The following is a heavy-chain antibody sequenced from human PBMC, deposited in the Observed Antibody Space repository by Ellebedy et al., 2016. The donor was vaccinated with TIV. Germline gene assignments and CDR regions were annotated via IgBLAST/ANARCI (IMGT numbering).Heavy chain of an antibody. CDR1: GGTFNWYG. J-gene: IGHJ5*02. V-gene: IGHV1-69*04. CDR2: IIPILGIT. Sequence: ASVKVSCKASGGTFNWYGISWVRQAPGQGLEWMGRIIPILGITNYAQKFQGRVTSTADTSMSTVYTELNSLRSEDTAVYYCARDRDGDPLDLWGQGTLVTVSS. CDR3: ARDRDGDPLDL. D-gene: IGHD4-17*01.